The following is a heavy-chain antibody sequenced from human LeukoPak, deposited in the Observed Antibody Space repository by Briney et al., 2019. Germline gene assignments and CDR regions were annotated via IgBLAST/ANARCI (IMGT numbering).Heavy chain of an antibody. CDR3: ARRHPIFGVVANWFDP. Sequence: SETLSLTCAVYGGSFSGYYWSWIRQPPGKGLEWIGEINHSGSTNYNPSLKSRVNISVDTSKNQFSLKLSSVTAADTAVYYCARRHPIFGVVANWFDPWGQGTLVTVSS. J-gene: IGHJ5*02. V-gene: IGHV4-34*01. D-gene: IGHD3-3*01. CDR1: GGSFSGYY. CDR2: INHSGST.